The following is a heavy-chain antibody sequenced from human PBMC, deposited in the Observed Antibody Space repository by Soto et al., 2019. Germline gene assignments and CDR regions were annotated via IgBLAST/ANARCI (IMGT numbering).Heavy chain of an antibody. CDR2: IIPIFGTA. D-gene: IGHD1-26*01. CDR1: GGTFSSYA. V-gene: IGHV1-69*13. Sequence: ASVKVSCKASGGTFSSYAISWVRQAPGQGLEWMGGIIPIFGTANYAQKFQGRVTITADESTSTAYMELSSLRSEDTAVYYCARDSLGWSYSKVSDAFDIWGQGTMVTVSS. CDR3: ARDSLGWSYSKVSDAFDI. J-gene: IGHJ3*02.